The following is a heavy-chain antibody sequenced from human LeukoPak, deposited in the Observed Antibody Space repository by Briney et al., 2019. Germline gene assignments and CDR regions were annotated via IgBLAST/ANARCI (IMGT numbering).Heavy chain of an antibody. CDR2: IFGSGGSP. D-gene: IGHD5-18*01. CDR1: GFTFGSFA. J-gene: IGHJ4*02. V-gene: IGHV3-23*01. Sequence: GGSLRLSREASGFTFGSFAMYWVRQAPGKGLDWIAGIFGSGGSPHYADSVKGRFTISRDNSKNTVYLQINSLRAEDTAVYYCGKTTAGYSSGQKPAWPVDYWGQGTLVTVSS. CDR3: GKTTAGYSSGQKPAWPVDY.